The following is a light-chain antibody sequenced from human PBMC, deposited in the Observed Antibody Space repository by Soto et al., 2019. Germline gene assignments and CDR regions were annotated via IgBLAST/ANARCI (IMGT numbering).Light chain of an antibody. CDR1: QSVSSY. J-gene: IGKJ4*01. CDR3: QQRSNWLT. CDR2: DAS. V-gene: IGKV3-11*01. Sequence: DIVFTQSPATLSFSPGERATLSCRASQSVSSYLAWYQQKPGQAPRLLIYDASNRATGIPARFSGSGSGTDFTLTISSLEPEDFAVYYCQQRSNWLTFGGGTKVDIK.